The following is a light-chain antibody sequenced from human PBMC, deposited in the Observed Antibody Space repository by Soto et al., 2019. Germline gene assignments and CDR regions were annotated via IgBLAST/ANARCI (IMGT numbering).Light chain of an antibody. CDR2: DAS. J-gene: IGKJ5*01. CDR3: QQRADWPIP. Sequence: EIVMTQSPATLSVSTGERATLSCRASQSVSSNLAWYQQKPGQAPRLLIYDASNRATGIPARFSGSGSGTDFTLTISSLEPDDFAVYYCQQRADWPIPSWQGTRLEIK. CDR1: QSVSSN. V-gene: IGKV3-11*01.